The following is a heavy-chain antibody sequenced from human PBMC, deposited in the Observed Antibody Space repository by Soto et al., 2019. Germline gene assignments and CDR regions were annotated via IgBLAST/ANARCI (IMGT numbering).Heavy chain of an antibody. CDR1: GGSISSGGYS. Sequence: QLQLQESGSGLVKPSQTLSLTCAVSGGSISSGGYSWSWIRQPPGKGLEWIGYIYHSGSTYYNPSLKSRITISIDKSKNQLSLKLSSVTAADTAVYYCARGMTTVTTLDYWGQGTLVTVSS. J-gene: IGHJ4*02. V-gene: IGHV4-30-2*01. CDR3: ARGMTTVTTLDY. D-gene: IGHD4-4*01. CDR2: IYHSGST.